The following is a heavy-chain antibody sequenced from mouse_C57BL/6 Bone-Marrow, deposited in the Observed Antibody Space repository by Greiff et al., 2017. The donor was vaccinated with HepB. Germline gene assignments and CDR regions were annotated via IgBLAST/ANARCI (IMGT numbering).Heavy chain of an antibody. CDR2: IDPSDSYT. CDR3: ARDGSITTVVATNFDY. J-gene: IGHJ2*01. D-gene: IGHD1-1*01. CDR1: GYTFTGYW. V-gene: IGHV1-50*01. Sequence: QVQLQQPGAELVKPGASVKLSCKASGYTFTGYWMQWVKQRPGQGLEWIGEIDPSDSYTNYNQKFKGKATLTVDTSSSTAYMQLSSLTSEDSAVYYCARDGSITTVVATNFDYWGQGTTLTVSS.